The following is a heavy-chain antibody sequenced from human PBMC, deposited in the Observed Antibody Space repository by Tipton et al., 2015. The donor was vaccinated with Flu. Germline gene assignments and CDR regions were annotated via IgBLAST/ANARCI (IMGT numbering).Heavy chain of an antibody. J-gene: IGHJ4*02. CDR1: GYTFSTYG. CDR3: ARDKGVGATYALDY. D-gene: IGHD1-26*01. V-gene: IGHV1-18*01. Sequence: QLVQSGAEVKKPGASVKVSCKASGYTFSTYGISWVRQAPGQGLEWMGWISAKNGDTNYAHNIQGRVTMTTDTSTSTAYMDLWRLTSDDTAVYYCARDKGVGATYALDYWGQGTLVTVSS. CDR2: ISAKNGDT.